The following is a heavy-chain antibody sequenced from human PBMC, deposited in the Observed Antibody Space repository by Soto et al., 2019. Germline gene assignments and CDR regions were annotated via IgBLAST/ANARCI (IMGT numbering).Heavy chain of an antibody. D-gene: IGHD1-7*01. CDR2: IYHSGST. J-gene: IGHJ5*02. CDR3: AGYNWNYYFDP. Sequence: SETLSLTCAVSGGSISSGGYSWSWIRQPPGKGLEWIGYIYHSGSTYYNPSLKSRVTISVDRSKNQFSLKLSSVTAADTAVYYCAGYNWNYYFDPWGQGTLVTVSS. V-gene: IGHV4-30-2*01. CDR1: GGSISSGGYS.